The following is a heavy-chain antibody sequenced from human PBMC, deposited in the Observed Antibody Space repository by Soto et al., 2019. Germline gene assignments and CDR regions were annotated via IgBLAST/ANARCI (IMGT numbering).Heavy chain of an antibody. Sequence: QVQLVQSGAEVKKPGASVKVSCKASGYTFTSYGISWVRQAPGQGLEWMGWISGYNGYTNTAQKLQGRVAMTRDTSTTTAQMELRSLRSDDTAVYYCARDPPNWNDGFDYWCEGTLVTVSS. CDR2: ISGYNGYT. J-gene: IGHJ4*02. V-gene: IGHV1-18*01. CDR1: GYTFTSYG. CDR3: ARDPPNWNDGFDY. D-gene: IGHD1-20*01.